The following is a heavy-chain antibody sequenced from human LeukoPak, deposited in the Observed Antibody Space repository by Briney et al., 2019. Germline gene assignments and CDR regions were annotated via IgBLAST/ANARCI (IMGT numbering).Heavy chain of an antibody. Sequence: GGSLRLSCAASGFTFSDYSMNWVRQAPRKGLEWVSAISGSGGSTYYADSVKGRFTISRDNSKNTLYLQMNSLRAEDTAVYYCAKGVSFDPWGQGTLVTVSS. CDR2: ISGSGGST. CDR1: GFTFSDYS. D-gene: IGHD3-10*01. J-gene: IGHJ5*02. V-gene: IGHV3-23*01. CDR3: AKGVSFDP.